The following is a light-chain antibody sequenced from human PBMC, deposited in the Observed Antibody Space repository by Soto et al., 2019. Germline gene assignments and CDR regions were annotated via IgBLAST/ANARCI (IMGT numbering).Light chain of an antibody. CDR3: SSFTSSTSDV. J-gene: IGLJ1*01. CDR2: DVN. CDR1: SSDVGSYNS. Sequence: QSALTQPASVSGSPGQSIAISCTGTSSDVGSYNSVSWYQQYPGKAPKLMINDVNNRPSGISDRFSGSKSGNTASLTISGLQAEDEADYYCSSFTSSTSDVFGTGTKVTVL. V-gene: IGLV2-14*03.